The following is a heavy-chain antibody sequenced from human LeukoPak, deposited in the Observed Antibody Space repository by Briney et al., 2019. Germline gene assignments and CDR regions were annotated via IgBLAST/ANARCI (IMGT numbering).Heavy chain of an antibody. CDR2: ISSSGSTI. D-gene: IGHD1-14*01. Sequence: PGGSLRLSCAASGFTFSSYEMNWVRQAPGKGLEWVSYISSSGSTIYYADSVKGRFTISRDNAKNSLYLQMNSLRAEDTAVYYCARDRLTGEHHDSWFDPWGQGTLVTVSS. V-gene: IGHV3-48*03. CDR1: GFTFSSYE. J-gene: IGHJ5*02. CDR3: ARDRLTGEHHDSWFDP.